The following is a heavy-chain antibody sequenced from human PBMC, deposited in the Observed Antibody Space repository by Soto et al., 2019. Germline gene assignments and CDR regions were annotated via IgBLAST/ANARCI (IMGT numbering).Heavy chain of an antibody. Sequence: ASVKVSCKVSGYTLTELSMHWVRQAPGKGLEWMGGFDPEDGETIYAQKFQGRVTMTEDTSTDTAYMELSSLRSEDTAVYYCATEIIGYYYYDSSGVYWGQGTLVTVSS. D-gene: IGHD3-22*01. CDR2: FDPEDGET. J-gene: IGHJ4*02. CDR1: GYTLTELS. V-gene: IGHV1-24*01. CDR3: ATEIIGYYYYDSSGVY.